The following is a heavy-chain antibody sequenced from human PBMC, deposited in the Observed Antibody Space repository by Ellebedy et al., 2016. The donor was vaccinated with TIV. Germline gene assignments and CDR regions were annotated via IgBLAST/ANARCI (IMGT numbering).Heavy chain of an antibody. CDR2: IRSDGTT. D-gene: IGHD4-17*01. CDR3: AKDKVFGDSKWEIDV. Sequence: GESLKISCVGSGFTFKTAWMSWVRQAPGKGLEGVGRIRSDGTTEYAAPVKGRFSISRDDSQNTMYLQMNSLRAEDTAMYYCAKDKVFGDSKWEIDVWGQGTTVTVSS. CDR1: GFTFKTAW. J-gene: IGHJ6*02. V-gene: IGHV3-15*01.